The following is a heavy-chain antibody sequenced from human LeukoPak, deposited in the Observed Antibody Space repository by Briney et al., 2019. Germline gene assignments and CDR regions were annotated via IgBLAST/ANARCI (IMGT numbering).Heavy chain of an antibody. CDR1: GVSISSGLYF. J-gene: IGHJ4*02. CDR3: ARAPGGGGGATTGYFFDY. D-gene: IGHD1-26*01. CDR2: IYHSGST. Sequence: SQTLSLTCTVSGVSISSGLYFWSWIRQPPGKGLEWIGYIYHSGSTYYNPSLESRVTISVDRSKNQFSLKLSSVTAADTAVYYWARAPGGGGGATTGYFFDYWGLGTLVTASS. V-gene: IGHV4-30-2*01.